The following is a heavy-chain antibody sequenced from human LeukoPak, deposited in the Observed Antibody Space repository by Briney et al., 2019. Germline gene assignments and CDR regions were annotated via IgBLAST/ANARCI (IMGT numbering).Heavy chain of an antibody. CDR1: GFTFSGYA. J-gene: IGHJ6*02. Sequence: HPGGSLRLSCAASGFTFSGYAMNWVRQAPGKGLEWVSAISGGGGTTYYTDSVKGRFTISRDNSKNTLYLQMNSLRADDTAVYYCALYRITYYGMDVWGQGTTVTVSS. V-gene: IGHV3-23*01. CDR2: ISGGGGTT. CDR3: ALYRITYYGMDV. D-gene: IGHD2/OR15-2a*01.